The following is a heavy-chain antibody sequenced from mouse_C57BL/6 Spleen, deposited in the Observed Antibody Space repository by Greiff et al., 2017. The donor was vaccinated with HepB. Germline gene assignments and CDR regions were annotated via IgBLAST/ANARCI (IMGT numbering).Heavy chain of an antibody. CDR2: INPGSGGT. D-gene: IGHD1-1*01. V-gene: IGHV1-54*01. CDR1: GYAFTNYL. J-gene: IGHJ1*03. CDR3: ARSGYYYGSRYFDV. Sequence: VQLVESGAELVRPGTSVKVSCKASGYAFTNYLIEWVKQRPGQGLEWIGVINPGSGGTNYNEKFKGKATLTADKSSSTAYMQLSSLTSEDSAVYCCARSGYYYGSRYFDVWGTGTTVTVSS.